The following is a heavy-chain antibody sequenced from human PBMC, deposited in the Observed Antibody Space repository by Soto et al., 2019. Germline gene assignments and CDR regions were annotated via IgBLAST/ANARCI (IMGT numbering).Heavy chain of an antibody. V-gene: IGHV4-4*07. J-gene: IGHJ6*02. CDR1: GGSMSSYF. Sequence: NPSETLSLTCNVSGGSMSSYFWSWIRQPAGKGLEWIGRIYSSGSTNYNPSLKSRVTMSIGTSKNQFSLKLSSVTAADTAVYFCARVKTVDYYGMGVWGQGTTVTVSS. CDR3: ARVKTVDYYGMGV. CDR2: IYSSGST.